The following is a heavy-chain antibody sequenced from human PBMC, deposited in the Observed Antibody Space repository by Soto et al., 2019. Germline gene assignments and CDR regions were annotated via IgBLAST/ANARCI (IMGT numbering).Heavy chain of an antibody. J-gene: IGHJ4*02. D-gene: IGHD6-13*01. Sequence: GRSLRLSCAVSGFYFSSYGMHWVRQAPGKGLEWVAVIWYDGSKEYYADSVKGRFTISRDDSKNTLYLQMNSLRAEDTAVYYCAAGYVNYWGQGTLVTVSS. V-gene: IGHV3-33*01. CDR1: GFYFSSYG. CDR3: AAGYVNY. CDR2: IWYDGSKE.